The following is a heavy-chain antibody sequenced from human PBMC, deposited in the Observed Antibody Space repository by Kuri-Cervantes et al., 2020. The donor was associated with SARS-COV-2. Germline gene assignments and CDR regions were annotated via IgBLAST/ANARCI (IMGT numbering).Heavy chain of an antibody. D-gene: IGHD1-14*01. CDR3: ARKKTDMDV. CDR1: GFTFSSYW. Sequence: GESLKISCAASGFTFSSYWMSWVRQAPGKGLEWVANIKQDGSEKYYVDSVKGRFPISRDNAKNSLYLQMNSLRAEDTAVYYCARKKTDMDVWGKGTTVTVSS. J-gene: IGHJ6*03. V-gene: IGHV3-7*01. CDR2: IKQDGSEK.